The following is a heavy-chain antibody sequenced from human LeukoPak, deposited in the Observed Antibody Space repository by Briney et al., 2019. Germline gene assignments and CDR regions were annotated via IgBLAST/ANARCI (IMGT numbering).Heavy chain of an antibody. CDR2: ISNDGTNR. Sequence: GRSLRLSCAASGFTFSSYGMHWVRQAPGKGLEWLALISNDGTNRYYADSVKGRFTISRDNSKNTVYLQMNSLRAEDTAVYYCAKDYTVAYYPSDYGGQVTLVTGSS. CDR1: GFTFSSYG. J-gene: IGHJ4*02. V-gene: IGHV3-30*18. D-gene: IGHD3-16*01. CDR3: AKDYTVAYYPSDY.